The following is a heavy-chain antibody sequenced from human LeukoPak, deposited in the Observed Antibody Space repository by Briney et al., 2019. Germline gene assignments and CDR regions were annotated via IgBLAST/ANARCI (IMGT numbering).Heavy chain of an antibody. D-gene: IGHD2-21*02. CDR2: INPNSGGT. Sequence: GASVKVSCKASGYTFTGYYMHWVRQAPGQGREWMGWINPNSGGTNYAQKFQGRVTMTRDTSISTAYMELSRLRSDDTAAYYCARDRRAYCGGDCYPGDYWGQGTLVTVSS. V-gene: IGHV1-2*02. J-gene: IGHJ4*02. CDR1: GYTFTGYY. CDR3: ARDRRAYCGGDCYPGDY.